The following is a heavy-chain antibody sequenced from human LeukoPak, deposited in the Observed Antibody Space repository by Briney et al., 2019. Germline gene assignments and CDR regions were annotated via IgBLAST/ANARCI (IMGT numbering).Heavy chain of an antibody. V-gene: IGHV4-38-2*02. CDR1: GGSISSYY. Sequence: SETLSLTCTVSGGSISSYYWSWIRQSPAKGLEWIGSIYHSGSTYYNPSLKNRITISVDTSTNQFSLKLSSVTASDTAMYYCARDVHIYGSAFGVWGQGTMVTVSS. CDR3: ARDVHIYGSAFGV. D-gene: IGHD1-26*01. CDR2: IYHSGST. J-gene: IGHJ3*01.